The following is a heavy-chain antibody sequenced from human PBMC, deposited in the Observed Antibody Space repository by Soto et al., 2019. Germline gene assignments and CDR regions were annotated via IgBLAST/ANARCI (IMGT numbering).Heavy chain of an antibody. V-gene: IGHV1-69*13. CDR2: IIPIFGTA. CDR1: GGTFSRYA. J-gene: IGHJ6*02. D-gene: IGHD6-25*01. CDR3: SRQGAALRDYYYGMDV. Sequence: SVKVSCKASGGTFSRYAISWVRQAPGQGLEWMGGIIPIFGTANYAQKFQGRVTITADESTSTAYMELSSLRSEDTAVYYCSRQGAALRDYYYGMDVWGQGTTVTVSS.